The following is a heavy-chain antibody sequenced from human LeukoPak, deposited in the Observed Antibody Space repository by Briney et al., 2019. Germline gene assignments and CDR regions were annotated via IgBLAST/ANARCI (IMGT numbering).Heavy chain of an antibody. CDR1: GDSISGSSYY. V-gene: IGHV4-39*01. D-gene: IGHD1-26*01. J-gene: IGHJ4*02. Sequence: PSETLSLTCTVSGDSISGSSYYWGWIRQPPGKGLEWIGSVYYSGSTSYNPSLKSRVTISVDASKNQFSLKLSSVTAADTAVYYCARHRDSGNYFGSYDHWGQGTLVTVSS. CDR2: VYYSGST. CDR3: ARHRDSGNYFGSYDH.